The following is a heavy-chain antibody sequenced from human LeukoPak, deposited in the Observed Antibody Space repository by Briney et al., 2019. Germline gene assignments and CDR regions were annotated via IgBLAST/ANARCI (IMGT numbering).Heavy chain of an antibody. V-gene: IGHV3-66*01. CDR3: ARDPPAVKSGTYG. Sequence: PGGSLRLSCAASGVTVGNNYMIWVRQAPGKGLEWVPRIYSGGATYYADSVKGRFTISRDSSKNTLFLQMNSLRAEDTAVYYCARDPPAVKSGTYGWGQGTLVTVSS. CDR2: IYSGGAT. D-gene: IGHD4-11*01. CDR1: GVTVGNNY. J-gene: IGHJ4*02.